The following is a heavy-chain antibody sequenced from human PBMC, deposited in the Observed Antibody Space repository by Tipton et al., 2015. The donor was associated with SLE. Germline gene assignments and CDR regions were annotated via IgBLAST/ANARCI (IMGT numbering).Heavy chain of an antibody. CDR3: ARFRGTTVTRYFDL. D-gene: IGHD4-11*01. CDR2: IIHTGST. V-gene: IGHV4-34*12. Sequence: LRLSCAVYGGSFSGYYWSWIRQPPGKGLEWIGDIIHTGSTNYNPSLKSRVTISIDSSKNQFSLKLSSVTAADTAEYYCARFRGTTVTRYFDLWGRGTLVTVSS. CDR1: GGSFSGYY. J-gene: IGHJ2*01.